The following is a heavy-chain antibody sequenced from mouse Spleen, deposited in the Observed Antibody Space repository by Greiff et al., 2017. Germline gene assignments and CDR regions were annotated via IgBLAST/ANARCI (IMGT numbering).Heavy chain of an antibody. CDR1: GYTFTNYW. V-gene: IGHV1-63*01. CDR2: IYPGGGYT. J-gene: IGHJ2*01. D-gene: IGHD2-5*01. Sequence: VQLQQSGAELVRPGTSVKMSCKASGYTFTNYWIGWAKQRPGHGLEWIGDIYPGGGYTNYNEKFKGKATLTADKSSSTAYMQFSSLTSEDSAIYYCARHSNYVGDFFDYWGQGTTLTVSS. CDR3: ARHSNYVGDFFDY.